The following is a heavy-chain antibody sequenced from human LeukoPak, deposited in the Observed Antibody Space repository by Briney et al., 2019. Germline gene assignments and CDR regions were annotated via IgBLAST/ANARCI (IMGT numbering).Heavy chain of an antibody. CDR2: IKSKTDGGTT. CDR1: GFTFRNYS. J-gene: IGHJ4*02. V-gene: IGHV3-15*01. D-gene: IGHD4-23*01. Sequence: GGSLRLSCAASGFTFRNYSMNWVRQAPGKGLEWVGHIKSKTDGGTTDYAAPVKGRFTISRDDSKTTVYLQMNGLKTEDTAVYYCTTRPFRWTISGGLDYWGQGTLVTVSS. CDR3: TTRPFRWTISGGLDY.